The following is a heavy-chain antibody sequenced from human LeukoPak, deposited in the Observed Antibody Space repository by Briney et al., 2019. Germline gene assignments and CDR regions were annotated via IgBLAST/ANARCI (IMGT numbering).Heavy chain of an antibody. J-gene: IGHJ3*02. CDR3: ARGQKGIWTAAGPDAFDI. CDR1: GYTFTSYG. CDR2: ISGYNGNT. D-gene: IGHD6-13*01. V-gene: IGHV1-18*01. Sequence: GASVKVSCKTSGYTFTSYGISRVRQAPGQGLEWMGWISGYNGNTNHAQKFQGRVTMTTDTSTSTVYMELRSLRSDDTAVYYCARGQKGIWTAAGPDAFDIWGQGTMVTVSS.